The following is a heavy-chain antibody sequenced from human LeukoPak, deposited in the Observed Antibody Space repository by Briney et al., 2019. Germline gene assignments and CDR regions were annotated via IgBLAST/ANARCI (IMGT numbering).Heavy chain of an antibody. CDR3: ARGSSLPTIFGVVTPFDY. CDR1: GYTFTSYY. J-gene: IGHJ4*02. CDR2: INPSGGST. D-gene: IGHD3-3*01. Sequence: ASVKVSCKASGYTFTSYYMHWVRQASGQGLEWMGIINPSGGSTSYAQKFQGRVTMTRDTSTSTVYMELSSLRSEDTAVYYCARGSSLPTIFGVVTPFDYWGQGTLVTVSS. V-gene: IGHV1-46*01.